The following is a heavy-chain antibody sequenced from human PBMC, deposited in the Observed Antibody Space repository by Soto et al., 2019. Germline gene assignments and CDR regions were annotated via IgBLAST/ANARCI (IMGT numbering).Heavy chain of an antibody. CDR2: INHRGST. D-gene: IGHD3-3*01. CDR1: GGSFTGYY. Sequence: QVHLQQWGAGLLKPSETLSLTCAVYGGSFTGYYWSWIRQPPGKGLEWIGEINHRGSTNYNPSLRSRVTKSVDTSKNQFSLEVNSVTAAAPAVYYCATAYFDFWSCYYRGYYFDYWGQVTLVTVFS. V-gene: IGHV4-34*01. J-gene: IGHJ4*02. CDR3: ATAYFDFWSCYYRGYYFDY.